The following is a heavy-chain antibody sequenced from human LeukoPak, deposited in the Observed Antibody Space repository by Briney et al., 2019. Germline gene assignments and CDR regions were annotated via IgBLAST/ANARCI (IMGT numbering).Heavy chain of an antibody. CDR1: GYTFTGYY. J-gene: IGHJ4*02. CDR2: IIPILGIA. Sequence: SVKVSCKASGYTFTGYYMHWVRQAPGQGLEWMGRIIPILGIANYAQKFQGRVTIAADKSTSTAYMELSSLRSEDTAVYYCASRHYGSGSYPLDYWGQGTLVTVSS. V-gene: IGHV1-69*02. D-gene: IGHD3-10*01. CDR3: ASRHYGSGSYPLDY.